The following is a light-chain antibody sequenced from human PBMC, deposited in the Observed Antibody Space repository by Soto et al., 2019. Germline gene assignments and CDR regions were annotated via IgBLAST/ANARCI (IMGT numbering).Light chain of an antibody. V-gene: IGKV3-15*01. Sequence: EIVLTQSPATLSLSPGERATLSCRASQSVSSNLAWYQQKPGQAPRLLIYGVSTRATGIPARFSGSGSETKFTLTISSLQSEDFAVYYCQQYNNWPPLTFGGGTKVDI. CDR3: QQYNNWPPLT. J-gene: IGKJ4*01. CDR2: GVS. CDR1: QSVSSN.